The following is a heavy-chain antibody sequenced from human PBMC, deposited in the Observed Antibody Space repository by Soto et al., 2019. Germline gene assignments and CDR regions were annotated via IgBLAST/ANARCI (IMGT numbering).Heavy chain of an antibody. D-gene: IGHD3-22*01. V-gene: IGHV3-30-3*01. CDR2: ISYDGSNK. Sequence: QVQLVESGGGVVQPGRSLRLSCAASGFTFSSYAMNWVRQAPGKGLEWVAVISYDGSNKYYADSVKGRFTISRDNSKNTLYLQMNSLRAEDTAVYYCALIVVVIRSYDAFDIWGQGTMVTVSS. J-gene: IGHJ3*02. CDR3: ALIVVVIRSYDAFDI. CDR1: GFTFSSYA.